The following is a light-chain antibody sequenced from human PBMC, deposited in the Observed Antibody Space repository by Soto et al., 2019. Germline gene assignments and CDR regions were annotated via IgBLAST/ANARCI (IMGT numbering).Light chain of an antibody. Sequence: EIVMTQSPATLSVSPGERATLSCRASQSVSSNLAWYQQKPGQAPRLLIYGASTRATGIPARFSGSGSGTEFPLPISSLQDEDFAFYYWQQYNNRPPRTFGQGTKVEIK. CDR2: GAS. V-gene: IGKV3-15*01. CDR3: QQYNNRPPRT. J-gene: IGKJ1*01. CDR1: QSVSSN.